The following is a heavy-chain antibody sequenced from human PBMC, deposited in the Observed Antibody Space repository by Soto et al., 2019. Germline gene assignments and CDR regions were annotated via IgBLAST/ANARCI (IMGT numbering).Heavy chain of an antibody. D-gene: IGHD6-19*01. J-gene: IGHJ4*02. CDR1: GFTFSSYG. CDR2: IWYDGST. V-gene: IGHV3-33*01. CDR3: AREISRSSAWYDY. Sequence: PGGALRLSCAASGFTFSSYGMHWVRQAPGKGLEWVAVIWYDGSTYYADSMKGRFTISRDNSKNTLYLQMNSLRAEDTAVYYCAREISRSSAWYDYWGQGTLVTVSS.